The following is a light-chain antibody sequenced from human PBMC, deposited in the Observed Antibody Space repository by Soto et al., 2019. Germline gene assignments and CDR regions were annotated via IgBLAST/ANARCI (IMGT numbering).Light chain of an antibody. CDR3: QQSYSTLT. CDR2: AAS. J-gene: IGKJ4*01. Sequence: DIQMTQSPSSLSASVGDRVTITCRASRNINNFLNWYQQKPGKAPKLLIYAASSLQSGVPSRFRASXXWTDFTLTISSLQPXXXAXXYCQQSYSTLTFGGGTKVEIK. CDR1: RNINNF. V-gene: IGKV1-39*01.